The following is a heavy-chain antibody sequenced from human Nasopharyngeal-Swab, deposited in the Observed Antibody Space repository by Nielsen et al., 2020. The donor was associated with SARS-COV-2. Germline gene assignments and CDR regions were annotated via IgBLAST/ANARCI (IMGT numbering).Heavy chain of an antibody. CDR2: ISAYNGST. V-gene: IGHV1-18*01. CDR3: ARASAQTAKYFLH. Sequence: ASVKVSCKASGYTFTSYGISWVRKAPGQGLEWMGWISAYNGSTKYEQKFQGRVTMTTDTSTETAYMELTSLRSDDTAVYYCARASAQTAKYFLHWGQGTLVTVSS. CDR1: GYTFTSYG. J-gene: IGHJ1*01.